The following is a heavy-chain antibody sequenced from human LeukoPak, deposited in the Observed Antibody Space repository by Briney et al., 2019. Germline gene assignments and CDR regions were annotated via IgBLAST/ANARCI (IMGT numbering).Heavy chain of an antibody. D-gene: IGHD2-2*02. Sequence: GGSLRLSCAASGFTFDDYAMHWVRQAPGKGLEWVSGISWNSGSIGYADSVKGRFTISRDNAKNSLYLHMNSLRAEDTALYYCAKAPIVVVPAAIEDWYFDLWGRGTLVTVSS. J-gene: IGHJ2*01. V-gene: IGHV3-9*01. CDR3: AKAPIVVVPAAIEDWYFDL. CDR2: ISWNSGSI. CDR1: GFTFDDYA.